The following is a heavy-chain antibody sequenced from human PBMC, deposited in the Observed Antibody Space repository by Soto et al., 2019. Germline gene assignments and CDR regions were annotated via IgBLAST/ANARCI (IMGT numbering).Heavy chain of an antibody. V-gene: IGHV4-39*01. Sequence: SETLSLTCTVSGGSISSSSYDWGWIRQPPGKGLEWIGSIYYSVSTYYNPSLKSRVTISVDTSKNQFSLKLSSVTAADTAVYYCARHSSGLITMIVVGMGYYFDYWGQGTLVTVSS. J-gene: IGHJ4*02. D-gene: IGHD3-22*01. CDR3: ARHSSGLITMIVVGMGYYFDY. CDR2: IYYSVST. CDR1: GGSISSSSYD.